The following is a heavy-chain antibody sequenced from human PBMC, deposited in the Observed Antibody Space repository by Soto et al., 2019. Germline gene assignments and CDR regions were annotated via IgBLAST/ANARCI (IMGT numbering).Heavy chain of an antibody. J-gene: IGHJ6*02. V-gene: IGHV6-1*01. CDR2: TYYKSKWNN. CDR3: TGITWFRGMDG. D-gene: IGHD3-10*01. CDR1: GDSVSSNSAG. Sequence: PSQTLSLTCVISGDSVSSNSAGWNWIRHSPSRGLEWLGRTYYKSKWNNDYALYVRSRITINPDTSKNQFSLHLYSVTPEDTAVYYCTGITWFRGMDGWGQGTPVTVSS.